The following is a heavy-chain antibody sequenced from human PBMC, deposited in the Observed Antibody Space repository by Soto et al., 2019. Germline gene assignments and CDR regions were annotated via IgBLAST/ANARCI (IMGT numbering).Heavy chain of an antibody. Sequence: GGSLRLSCAASGFTFSSYSMNWVRQAPGKGLEWVSSISSSSSYIYYADSVKGRFTISRDNAKNSLYLQMNSLRAEDTAVYYCARVRGFYWVPLFDPWGQGTLVTVSS. CDR1: GFTFSSYS. J-gene: IGHJ5*02. D-gene: IGHD1-26*01. CDR3: ARVRGFYWVPLFDP. CDR2: ISSSSSYI. V-gene: IGHV3-21*01.